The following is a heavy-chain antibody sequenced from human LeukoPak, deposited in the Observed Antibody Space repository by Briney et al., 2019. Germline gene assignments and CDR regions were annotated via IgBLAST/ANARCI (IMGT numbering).Heavy chain of an antibody. D-gene: IGHD4-17*01. Sequence: SVKVSCKASGGTFSSYAISWVRQAPGQGLEWVGGIIPISGTANSAQKFQGRVTITRDESTSTAYMELSSLRSEDTAVYYCAGGDYGDSPFYYYYYMDVWGKGTTVTVSS. CDR2: IIPISGTA. CDR1: GGTFSSYA. CDR3: AGGDYGDSPFYYYYYMDV. J-gene: IGHJ6*03. V-gene: IGHV1-69*05.